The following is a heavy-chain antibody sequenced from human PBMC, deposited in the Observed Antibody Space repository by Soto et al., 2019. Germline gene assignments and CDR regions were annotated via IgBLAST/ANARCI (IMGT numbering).Heavy chain of an antibody. CDR2: ISSSGSTI. CDR3: ARGYLKIVATIDY. D-gene: IGHD5-12*01. CDR1: GFTFSDYY. Sequence: RGSLRLSCAASGFTFSDYYMSWIRQAPGKGLEWVSYISSSGSTIYYADSVKDRFTISRDNTKNSLYLQMNSLSAEDTAVYYCARGYLKIVATIDYWGQGTLVTVSS. J-gene: IGHJ4*02. V-gene: IGHV3-11*01.